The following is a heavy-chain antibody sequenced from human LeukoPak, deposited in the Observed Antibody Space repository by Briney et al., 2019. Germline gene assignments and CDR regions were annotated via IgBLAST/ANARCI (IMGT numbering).Heavy chain of an antibody. D-gene: IGHD1-26*01. J-gene: IGHJ4*02. CDR2: IYYSGST. V-gene: IGHV4-59*01. Sequence: PSETLSLTCTVSGGSISSYYWSWIRQPPGKRLEWIGYIYYSGSTNYNPSLKSRVTISVDTSKNQFSLKLSSVTAANTAVYYCARVKELQYYFDYWGQGTLVTVSS. CDR3: ARVKELQYYFDY. CDR1: GGSISSYY.